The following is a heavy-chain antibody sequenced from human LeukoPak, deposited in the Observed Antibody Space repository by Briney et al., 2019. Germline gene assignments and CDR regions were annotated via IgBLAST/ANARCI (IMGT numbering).Heavy chain of an antibody. D-gene: IGHD2-15*01. CDR2: ITASSIYI. Sequence: PGGSLRLSCAASGFAFSGYNMNWVRQAPGKGLEWISSITASSIYIYHADSVKGRFTVSRDNAKNLLFLQMDSLRAEDTAVYYCARVLRDYYFDFWGQGTLVTVPS. CDR3: ARVLRDYYFDF. V-gene: IGHV3-21*01. J-gene: IGHJ4*02. CDR1: GFAFSGYN.